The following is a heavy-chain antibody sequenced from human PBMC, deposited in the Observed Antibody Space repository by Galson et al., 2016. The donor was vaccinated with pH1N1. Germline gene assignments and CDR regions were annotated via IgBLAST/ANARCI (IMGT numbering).Heavy chain of an antibody. CDR3: AKHDGSGYYYSRRLH. Sequence: SLRLSCAVSGFTFSIFGMSWLRQAPGKGLEWISAISGVGDSTYHADSVKGRFTISRDNSKSTLNLQMSSLRAEDTAVYYCAKHDGSGYYYSRRLHWGQGTLVTVSS. J-gene: IGHJ4*02. D-gene: IGHD3-3*01. CDR2: ISGVGDST. CDR1: GFTFSIFG. V-gene: IGHV3-23*01.